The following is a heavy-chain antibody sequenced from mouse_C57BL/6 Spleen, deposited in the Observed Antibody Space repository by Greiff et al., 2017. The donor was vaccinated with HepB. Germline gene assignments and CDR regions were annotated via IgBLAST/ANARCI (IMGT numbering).Heavy chain of an antibody. CDR3: ARGDIYYDYDEGYFDV. V-gene: IGHV1-26*01. CDR2: INPNNGGT. J-gene: IGHJ1*03. D-gene: IGHD2-4*01. CDR1: GYTFTDYY. Sequence: VQLQQSGPELVKPGASVKISCKASGYTFTDYYMNWVKQSHGKSLEWIGDINPNNGGTSYNQKFKGKATLTVDKSSSTAYMELRLLTSEDSAVYYCARGDIYYDYDEGYFDVWGTGTTVTVSS.